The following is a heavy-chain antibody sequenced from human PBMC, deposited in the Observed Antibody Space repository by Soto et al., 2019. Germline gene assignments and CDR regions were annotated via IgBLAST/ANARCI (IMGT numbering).Heavy chain of an antibody. CDR1: GFTVSDNY. D-gene: IGHD2-15*01. Sequence: EVQLVESGGGLVQPGGSLRLSCAASGFTVSDNYVNWVRQAPGKGLEWVSIIYRGGSLFHADSVKGRFTISRDASKNTVYLEMTSLRVDDTAVYHCARMHCSGGNCYPDWYFDLWGRGTLVTVSS. CDR3: ARMHCSGGNCYPDWYFDL. J-gene: IGHJ2*01. V-gene: IGHV3-66*01. CDR2: IYRGGSL.